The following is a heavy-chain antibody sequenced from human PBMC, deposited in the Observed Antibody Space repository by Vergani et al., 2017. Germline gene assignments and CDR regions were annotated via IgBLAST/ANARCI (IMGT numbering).Heavy chain of an antibody. CDR2: ISGNNDDV. V-gene: IGHV3-21*04. D-gene: IGHD3-10*01. CDR3: SAQTQSCHDY. Sequence: EVQMVESGGGLVKPGGSLRLSCVASGFTFSHYSMNWVRQAPGKGLEWVSSISGNNDDVYYADSVKGRFTISRDDSTNTAYLQLSSLGTDDTAIYFCSAQTQSCHDYWGQGTLVAVSS. J-gene: IGHJ4*02. CDR1: GFTFSHYS.